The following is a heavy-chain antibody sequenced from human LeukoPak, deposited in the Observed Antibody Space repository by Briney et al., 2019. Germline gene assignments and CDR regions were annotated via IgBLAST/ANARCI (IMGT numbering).Heavy chain of an antibody. CDR2: INHNGNVN. D-gene: IGHD3-16*01. Sequence: GGSLRLSCVVSGFTFSESWMSWVRQAPGKGLEWVASINHNGNVNYYVDSVKGRFTISRDNAKNSLYLQMSNLRAEDTAVYFCARGGGLDVWGQGATVTVSS. J-gene: IGHJ6*02. CDR1: GFTFSESW. CDR3: ARGGGLDV. V-gene: IGHV3-7*03.